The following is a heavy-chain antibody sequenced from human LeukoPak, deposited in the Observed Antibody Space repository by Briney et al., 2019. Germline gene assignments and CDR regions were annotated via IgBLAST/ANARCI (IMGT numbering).Heavy chain of an antibody. CDR2: INQDGSQK. CDR1: GFTFSSYW. Sequence: GGSLRLSCAASGFTFSSYWMHWVRQAPGKGLEWVANINQDGSQKYYVDSAKGRFTISRDDAKNSLYLQMNSLRAEDTAVYCCARALAAAGSYWGQGTLVTVSS. J-gene: IGHJ4*02. CDR3: ARALAAAGSY. D-gene: IGHD6-25*01. V-gene: IGHV3-7*01.